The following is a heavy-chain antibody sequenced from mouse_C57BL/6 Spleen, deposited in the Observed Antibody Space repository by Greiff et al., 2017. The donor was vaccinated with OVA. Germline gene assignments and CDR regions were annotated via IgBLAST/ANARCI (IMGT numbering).Heavy chain of an antibody. Sequence: VQLQQPGAELVKPGASVKLSCKASGYTFTSYWMQWVNQRPGQGLEWIGEIDPSDSYTNYNQKFKGKATLTVDTSSSTAYMQLSSLTSEDSAVYYGAVLLSQFAYWGQGTLVTVSA. CDR2: IDPSDSYT. J-gene: IGHJ3*01. D-gene: IGHD1-1*02. V-gene: IGHV1-50*01. CDR1: GYTFTSYW. CDR3: AVLLSQFAY.